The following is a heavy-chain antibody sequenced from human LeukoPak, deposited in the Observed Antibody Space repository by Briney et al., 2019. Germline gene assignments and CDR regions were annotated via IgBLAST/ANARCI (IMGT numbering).Heavy chain of an antibody. J-gene: IGHJ6*03. Sequence: PSETLSLTCTVSGGSISSSNYYWGWIRQPPGKGLEWIGSIYYSGSTSYNPSLKSRVTISVDTSKNQFSLKLSSVTAADTAVYYCARMTSYYYYYMDVWGKGTTVTVSS. CDR1: GGSISSSNYY. CDR3: ARMTSYYYYYMDV. CDR2: IYYSGST. V-gene: IGHV4-39*07.